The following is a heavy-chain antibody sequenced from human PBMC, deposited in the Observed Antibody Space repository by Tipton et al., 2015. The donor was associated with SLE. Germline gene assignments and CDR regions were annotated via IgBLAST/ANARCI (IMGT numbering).Heavy chain of an antibody. CDR1: GGSFSGYY. CDR2: INHSGST. J-gene: IGHJ4*02. CDR3: ARVQWIQLWNFDY. Sequence: TLSLTCAVYGGSFSGYYWSWIRQPPGKGLEWIGEINHSGSTNYNPSLKSRVTISVDTSKNQFSLKLSSVTAADTAVYYCARVQWIQLWNFDYWGQGTLVTVSS. V-gene: IGHV4-34*01. D-gene: IGHD5-18*01.